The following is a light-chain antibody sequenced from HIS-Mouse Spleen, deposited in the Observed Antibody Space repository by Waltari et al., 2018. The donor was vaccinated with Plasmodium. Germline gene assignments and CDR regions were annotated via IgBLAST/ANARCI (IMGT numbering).Light chain of an antibody. J-gene: IGKJ4*01. V-gene: IGKV1-8*01. CDR2: AAS. CDR1: QGISSY. CDR3: QQYYSYPLT. Sequence: AIRMTQSPSSFSASTGDRVTITCRASQGISSYLAWYQQKPGKAPKLLIYAASTLQSGVPSRCSGSGSGTDFTLTISCLQSEDVATYDCQQYYSYPLTFGGGTKVEIK.